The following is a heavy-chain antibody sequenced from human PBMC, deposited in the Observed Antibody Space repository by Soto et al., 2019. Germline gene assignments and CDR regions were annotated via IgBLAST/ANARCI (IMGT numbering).Heavy chain of an antibody. V-gene: IGHV4-61*01. CDR2: VFFSGST. CDR3: ARVSTYYFDSSSSYTSDY. J-gene: IGHJ4*02. CDR1: GASVGSGSFY. D-gene: IGHD3-22*01. Sequence: SETLSLTCTVSGASVGSGSFYWSWIRQPPGKGLEWIGYVFFSGSTNYNPSLKSRVTISIDTSKNQFSLKLISVTAADTAVYYCARVSTYYFDSSSSYTSDYWGQGTLVTVSS.